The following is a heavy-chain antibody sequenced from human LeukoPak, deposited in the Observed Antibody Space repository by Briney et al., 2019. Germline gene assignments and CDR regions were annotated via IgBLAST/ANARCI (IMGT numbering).Heavy chain of an antibody. D-gene: IGHD3-10*01. CDR2: ISGSSRGA. CDR1: GFTFSNYA. V-gene: IGHV3-23*01. J-gene: IGHJ3*02. Sequence: GGSLRLSCIASGFTFSNYAMNWVRQAPGKGLQWVSGISGSSRGAYYADSVEGRFTISRDNSRNTLYLQMNSLRAEDTAIYYCAKDEYGSDAFDIWGQGTMITVSS. CDR3: AKDEYGSDAFDI.